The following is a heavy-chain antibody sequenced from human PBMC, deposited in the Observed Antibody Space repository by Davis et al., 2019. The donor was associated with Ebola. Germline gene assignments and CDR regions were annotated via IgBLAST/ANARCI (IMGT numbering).Heavy chain of an antibody. CDR1: GFTFSGYW. V-gene: IGHV3-74*01. J-gene: IGHJ4*02. D-gene: IGHD5/OR15-5a*01. CDR3: TRESVGKSLY. CDR2: INPDGAIT. Sequence: PAGSLRLSCEASGFTFSGYWMHWVRQTPGEGLVWVSRINPDGAITDYAASVRGRCTISRDNARNTLYLQMNSLRAEDTAVYYCTRESVGKSLYWGRGTLVTVSS.